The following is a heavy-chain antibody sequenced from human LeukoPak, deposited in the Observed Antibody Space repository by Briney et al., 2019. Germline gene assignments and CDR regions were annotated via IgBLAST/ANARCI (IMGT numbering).Heavy chain of an antibody. CDR2: LYYSGST. CDR3: ARSPPFCGGDCYVDY. D-gene: IGHD2-21*02. V-gene: IGHV4-39*01. Sequence: SETLSLTCSVSGGSFSSRSYYWAWIRQPPGKGLEWIGNLYYSGSTDYNPSLKSRVTISVHTSKNQFSLNLISVTAADTAVYYCARSPPFCGGDCYVDYWGQGTQVAVSS. J-gene: IGHJ4*02. CDR1: GGSFSSRSYY.